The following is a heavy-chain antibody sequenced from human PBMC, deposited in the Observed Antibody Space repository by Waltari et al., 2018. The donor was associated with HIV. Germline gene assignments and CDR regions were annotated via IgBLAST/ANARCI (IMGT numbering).Heavy chain of an antibody. CDR2: ISQSGTT. CDR3: ARDRLSVTTRGGYYYGLDV. Sequence: LQLQESGAGLVKPSQTLSLTCAVSGGSLSTGRYSWTWIRQPPGKGLEWIGYISQSGTTYYNPSLQSRVTISLDRSKNQFSLKLRSVTAADTAVYYCARDRLSVTTRGGYYYGLDVWGQGTTVTVSS. V-gene: IGHV4-30-2*01. CDR1: GGSLSTGRYS. D-gene: IGHD4-17*01. J-gene: IGHJ6*02.